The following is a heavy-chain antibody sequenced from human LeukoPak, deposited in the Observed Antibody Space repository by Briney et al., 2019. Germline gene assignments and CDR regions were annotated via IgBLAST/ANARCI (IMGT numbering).Heavy chain of an antibody. D-gene: IGHD2-2*01. Sequence: SSETLSLTCTVSGGSISSGGYYWSWIRQHPGKGLEWIGYIYYSGSTYYNPSLKSRVTISVDTSKNQFSLTLSSVTAADTTVYYCARVGYCSSTSCQSGYAFDIWGQGTMVTVSS. CDR1: GGSISSGGYY. CDR2: IYYSGST. CDR3: ARVGYCSSTSCQSGYAFDI. J-gene: IGHJ3*02. V-gene: IGHV4-31*03.